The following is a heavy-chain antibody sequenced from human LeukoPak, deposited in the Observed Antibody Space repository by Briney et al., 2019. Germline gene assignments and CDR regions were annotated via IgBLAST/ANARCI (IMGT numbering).Heavy chain of an antibody. CDR3: ARAERYFDWLSFDY. J-gene: IGHJ4*02. CDR2: ISYSGRT. CDR1: GGSISSDY. Sequence: SETLSLTCTVSGGSISSDYWSWIRQPPGKGLEWIGYISYSGRTYYNPSLRSRVTISADTSKNQFSLNLSSVTAADTAVYYCARAERYFDWLSFDYWGQGTLVTVSS. V-gene: IGHV4-59*08. D-gene: IGHD3-9*01.